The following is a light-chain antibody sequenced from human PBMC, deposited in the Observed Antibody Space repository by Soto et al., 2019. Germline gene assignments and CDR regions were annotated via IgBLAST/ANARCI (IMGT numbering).Light chain of an antibody. V-gene: IGKV3-20*01. CDR3: QQYGSSPRT. CDR1: QSLSSSQ. CDR2: DAS. J-gene: IGKJ1*01. Sequence: EIVLTQSPGTLPLSQGRRATLSCTSSQSLSSSQLAWYQQKPGQAPRLLIHDASSRATGISDRFTGSGSGTDFTLTITTLEPEDFAVYYCQQYGSSPRTFGLGTKVDIK.